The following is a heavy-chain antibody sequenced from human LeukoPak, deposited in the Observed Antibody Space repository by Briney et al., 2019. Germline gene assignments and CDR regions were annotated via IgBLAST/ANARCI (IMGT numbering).Heavy chain of an antibody. J-gene: IGHJ3*02. CDR2: INHSGST. CDR1: GGSFSGYY. Sequence: PSEALSLTCAVYGGSFSGYYWSWIRQPPGKGLEWIGEINHSGSTNYNPSLKSRVTISVDTSKNQFSVKLSSVTAADTAVYYCARVAVVNDAFDIWGQGKMVTVSS. V-gene: IGHV4-34*01. CDR3: ARVAVVNDAFDI.